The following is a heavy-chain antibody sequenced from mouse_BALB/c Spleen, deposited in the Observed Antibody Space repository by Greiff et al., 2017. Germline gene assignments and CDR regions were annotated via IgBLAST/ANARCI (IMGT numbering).Heavy chain of an antibody. CDR3: APLITTVVGGAMDY. V-gene: IGHV14-3*02. Sequence: VQLQQSGAELVKPGASVKLSCTASGFNIKDTYMHWVKQRPEQGLEWIGRIDPANGNTKYDPKFQGKATITADTSSNTAYLQLSSLTSEDTAVYYCAPLITTVVGGAMDYWGQGTSVTVSS. CDR2: IDPANGNT. CDR1: GFNIKDTY. J-gene: IGHJ4*01. D-gene: IGHD1-1*01.